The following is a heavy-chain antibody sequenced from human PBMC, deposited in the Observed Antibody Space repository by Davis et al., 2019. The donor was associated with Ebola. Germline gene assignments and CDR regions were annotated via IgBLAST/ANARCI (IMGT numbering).Heavy chain of an antibody. CDR2: LIPIFGTP. V-gene: IGHV1-69*05. CDR1: GGTLRTHG. D-gene: IGHD3-10*01. CDR3: ARDRKPMVRGDYFDY. Sequence: AASVKVSCKAAGGTLRTHGISWVRQAPGQGLEWMGGLIPIFGTPSYAQKFQGRVTMTRDTSTSTVYMELSSLRSEDTAVYYCARDRKPMVRGDYFDYWGQGTLVTVSS. J-gene: IGHJ4*02.